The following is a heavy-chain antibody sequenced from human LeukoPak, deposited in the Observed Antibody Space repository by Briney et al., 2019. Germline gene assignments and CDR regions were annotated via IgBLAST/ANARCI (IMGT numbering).Heavy chain of an antibody. Sequence: PSETLSLPCSVSGASISAYYSSWSRQPPGKGLEWIGYIYYSGSTNYNPSLKSRVTISVDTSKNQFSLKLSSVTAADTAVYYCARDNFGNWFDPWGQGTLVTVSS. D-gene: IGHD3-3*01. CDR1: GASISAYY. CDR3: ARDNFGNWFDP. CDR2: IYYSGST. J-gene: IGHJ5*02. V-gene: IGHV4-59*13.